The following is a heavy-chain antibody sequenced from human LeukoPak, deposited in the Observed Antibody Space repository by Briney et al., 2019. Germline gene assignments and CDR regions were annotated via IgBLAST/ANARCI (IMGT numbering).Heavy chain of an antibody. Sequence: SETLSLTCSVSGGSLTDFYWSWICQSPGTGLQWIANIYHNGFTTYNPSLASRATISIDNSKIRFSLELTSVTAADTAKYYCVRQNRNGYNFNYFDYWGQGALVTVSS. J-gene: IGHJ4*02. CDR1: GGSLTDFY. D-gene: IGHD5-24*01. CDR3: VRQNRNGYNFNYFDY. CDR2: IYHNGFT. V-gene: IGHV4-59*08.